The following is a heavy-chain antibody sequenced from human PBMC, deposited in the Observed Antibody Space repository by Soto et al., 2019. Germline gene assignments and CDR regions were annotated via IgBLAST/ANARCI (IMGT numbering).Heavy chain of an antibody. CDR2: ISGDGINT. CDR3: ARGNLSFDFDS. D-gene: IGHD3-10*01. CDR1: GLNSGFFG. V-gene: IGHV3-30*03. J-gene: IGHJ4*02. Sequence: QIQLVESGGDVVQPGRSLRLPCEASGLNSGFFGWHWVRKAPGKGLEWVAFISGDGINTHYEDSVRGRFTLSRDYSKKTMYLQMDTLREDDTALYYCARGNLSFDFDSWGQGTLVTVSS.